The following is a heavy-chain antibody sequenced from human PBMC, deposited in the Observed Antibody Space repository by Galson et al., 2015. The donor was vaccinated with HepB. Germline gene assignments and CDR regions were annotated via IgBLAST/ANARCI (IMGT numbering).Heavy chain of an antibody. V-gene: IGHV3-23*01. CDR1: GFTFSSYA. CDR2: ISGSGGST. D-gene: IGHD6-6*01. J-gene: IGHJ4*02. Sequence: SLRLSCAASGFTFSSYAMSWVRQAPGKGLEWVSAISGSGGSTYYADSVKGRFTISRDNSKNTLYLQMNSLRAEDTAVYYCAKDPSIAYSSSSSIFDYWGQGTLVTVSS. CDR3: AKDPSIAYSSSSSIFDY.